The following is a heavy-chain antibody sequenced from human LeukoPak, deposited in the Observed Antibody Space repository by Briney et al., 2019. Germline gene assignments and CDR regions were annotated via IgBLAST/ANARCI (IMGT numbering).Heavy chain of an antibody. Sequence: PSETLSLTCTVSGGSISSYYWSWIRQPAGKGLEWIGRIYTSGSTNYNPSLKSRVTMSVDTSKNQFSLKLSSVTAADTAVYYCARDGYCSSTSCPAGGYYYYYMDVWGKGTTVTVSS. CDR3: ARDGYCSSTSCPAGGYYYYYMDV. D-gene: IGHD2-2*01. J-gene: IGHJ6*03. CDR2: IYTSGST. V-gene: IGHV4-4*07. CDR1: GGSISSYY.